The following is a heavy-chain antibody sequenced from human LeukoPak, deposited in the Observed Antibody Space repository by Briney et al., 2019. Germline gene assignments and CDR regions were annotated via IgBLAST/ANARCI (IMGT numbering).Heavy chain of an antibody. Sequence: GGSLRLSCAASGFTFSSYGMHWVRQAPGKGLEWVAFIRHDGNNKYHADSVKGRFTISRDNSKNTLYLQMYSLRAEDTAVYYCGKDLSWSSDYWGQGTLVTVSS. V-gene: IGHV3-30*02. CDR3: GKDLSWSSDY. CDR1: GFTFSSYG. CDR2: IRHDGNNK. D-gene: IGHD6-13*01. J-gene: IGHJ4*02.